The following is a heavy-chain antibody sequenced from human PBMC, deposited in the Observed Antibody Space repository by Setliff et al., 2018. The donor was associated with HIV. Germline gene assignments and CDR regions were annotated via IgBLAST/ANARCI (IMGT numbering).Heavy chain of an antibody. CDR1: SDSTSNHY. CDR2: VYNTGIT. D-gene: IGHD6-19*01. CDR3: ARVTRSGSGWFWEHYFDS. Sequence: LSLTFTVSSDSTSNHYWSWVRQPPGKGLEWIGYVYNTGITSYNPSLKSRLTISVDMSQNQVSLKMRSVTAADTAVYYCARVTRSGSGWFWEHYFDSWGQGSLVTVSS. J-gene: IGHJ4*02. V-gene: IGHV4-59*11.